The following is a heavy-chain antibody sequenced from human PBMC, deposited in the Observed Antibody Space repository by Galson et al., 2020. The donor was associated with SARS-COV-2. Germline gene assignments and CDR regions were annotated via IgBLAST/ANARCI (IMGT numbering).Heavy chain of an antibody. D-gene: IGHD4-17*01. CDR2: ITHSAGT. CDR3: ARLHYGEYAPEAFDI. J-gene: IGHJ3*02. V-gene: IGHV4-30-2*01. CDR1: GTSISSGSYS. Sequence: SETLSLTCPVSGTSISSGSYSWNWLRQPTGKGLERIRYITHSAGTYYNPSLKSRVTISGDRSKNQFSLRLSSVTAADTAVYYCARLHYGEYAPEAFDIWGPGTRVTVAS.